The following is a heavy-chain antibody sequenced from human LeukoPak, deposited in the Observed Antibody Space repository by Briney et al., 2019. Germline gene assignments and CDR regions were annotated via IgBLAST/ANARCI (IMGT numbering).Heavy chain of an antibody. V-gene: IGHV3-23*01. CDR3: TKELHVAVAVADYYYFYMDV. J-gene: IGHJ6*03. D-gene: IGHD6-19*01. CDR1: GFAFSSFA. CDR2: INGGGNTT. Sequence: PGGSLRLSCAASGFAFSSFAVGWVRQSPGKGLEWPSTINGGGNTTFYADSVKGRFTISRDNSKNTLYLHMDSLRPDDTAIYYCTKELHVAVAVADYYYFYMDVWGRGTAVTVSS.